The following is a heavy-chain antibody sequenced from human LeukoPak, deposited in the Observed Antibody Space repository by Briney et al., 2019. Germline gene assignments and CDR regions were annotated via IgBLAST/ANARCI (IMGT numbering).Heavy chain of an antibody. CDR3: ARADRLHGGPYLIGP. J-gene: IGHJ5*02. Sequence: ASVTVSFKSSGYTFTDYYMHWVGPAPGQGLEWMGWINPNTGGTSSAQKFQGRVTMDRHTAITTVYMEVSWLTSDDTAIYYCARADRLHGGPYLIGPWGQGTLVTVSS. CDR1: GYTFTDYY. V-gene: IGHV1-2*02. D-gene: IGHD2-21*01. CDR2: INPNTGGT.